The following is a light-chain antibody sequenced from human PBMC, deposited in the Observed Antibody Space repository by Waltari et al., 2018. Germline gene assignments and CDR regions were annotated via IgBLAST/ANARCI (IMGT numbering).Light chain of an antibody. CDR3: ATWDDSLNGYL. Sequence: QSVLTQTPSASGTPGQRVTISCSGSTSNIGSNTVNWYQHLPGTAPKLLIYNNYQRPSGGPDRFPGSKSGTSASLAISGLQSEDESDYYCATWDDSLNGYLFGTGTKVNVL. CDR2: NNY. CDR1: TSNIGSNT. V-gene: IGLV1-44*01. J-gene: IGLJ1*01.